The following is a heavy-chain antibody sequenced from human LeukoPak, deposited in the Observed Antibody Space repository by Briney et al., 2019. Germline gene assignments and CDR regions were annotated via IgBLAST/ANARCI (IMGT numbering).Heavy chain of an antibody. CDR3: ARDPPIAAAGNYFDY. V-gene: IGHV4-61*02. CDR1: GGSISSATYY. Sequence: SQTLSLTCTVSGGSISSATYYWSWIRQPAGKGLEWIGRIYSSGSTNYNPSLKSRVTISVDTSKNQFSLKLSSVTAADTAVYYCARDPPIAAAGNYFDYWGQGTLVTVSS. J-gene: IGHJ4*02. CDR2: IYSSGST. D-gene: IGHD6-13*01.